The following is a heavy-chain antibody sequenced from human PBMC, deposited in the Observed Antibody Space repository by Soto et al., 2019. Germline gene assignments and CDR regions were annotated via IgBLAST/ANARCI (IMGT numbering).Heavy chain of an antibody. CDR1: GWSFSGYY. J-gene: IGHJ5*02. CDR3: AYTPTVTTRGWFDP. Sequence: QVQLQQWGAGLLKPSETLSLTCAVYGWSFSGYYWSWIRQPPGKGLEWIGEINHSGSTNYNPSLKSRVTISVDTSKNQFSLKLSSVTAADTAVYYCAYTPTVTTRGWFDPWGQGTLVTVSS. CDR2: INHSGST. V-gene: IGHV4-34*01. D-gene: IGHD4-17*01.